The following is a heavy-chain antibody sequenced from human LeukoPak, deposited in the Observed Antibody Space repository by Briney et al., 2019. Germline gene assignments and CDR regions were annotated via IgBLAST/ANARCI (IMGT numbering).Heavy chain of an antibody. D-gene: IGHD3-22*01. CDR3: ARIYYDSGAYYRRAFDI. Sequence: SETLSLTCTVSGGSISTYYWSWIRQPPGKGLEWIAYIYNSGSTNSNPSLKSRVTISVDTSKNQFSLRLSSVTAADTAVYHCARIYYDSGAYYRRAFDIWGQGTMVSVSS. V-gene: IGHV4-59*01. CDR2: IYNSGST. J-gene: IGHJ3*02. CDR1: GGSISTYY.